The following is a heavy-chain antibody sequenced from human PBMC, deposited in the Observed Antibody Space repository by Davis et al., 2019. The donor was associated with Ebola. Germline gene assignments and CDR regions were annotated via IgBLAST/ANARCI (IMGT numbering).Heavy chain of an antibody. V-gene: IGHV3-23*01. CDR1: GFTFSSYA. J-gene: IGHJ4*02. CDR2: ISGSGGST. D-gene: IGHD6-13*01. CDR3: AKADSSSWYYFDY. Sequence: PGGSLRLSCAASGFTFSSYAMSWVRQAPGKGLEWVSAISGSGGSTYYADSVKGRFTISRGNSKNTLYLQMNSLRAEDTAVYYCAKADSSSWYYFDYWGQGTLVTVSS.